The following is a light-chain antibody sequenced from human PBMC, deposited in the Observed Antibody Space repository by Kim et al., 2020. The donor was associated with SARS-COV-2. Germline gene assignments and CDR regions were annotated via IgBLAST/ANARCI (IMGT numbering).Light chain of an antibody. Sequence: NFMLTQPHSVSESPGKTVTISCTRSSGSIASNYVQWYQQRPGSAPTTVIYEDNQRPSGVPDRFSGSIDSSSNSASLTISGLKTEDEADYYCQSYDSSKPGAVFGGGTQLTVL. V-gene: IGLV6-57*03. CDR3: QSYDSSKPGAV. CDR2: EDN. CDR1: SGSIASNY. J-gene: IGLJ7*01.